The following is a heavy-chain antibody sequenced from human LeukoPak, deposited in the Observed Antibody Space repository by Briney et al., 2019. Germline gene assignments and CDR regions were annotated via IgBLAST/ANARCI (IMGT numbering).Heavy chain of an antibody. D-gene: IGHD3/OR15-3a*01. CDR3: ARRTDRVDDAFDV. CDR1: GGPFDNYA. J-gene: IGHJ3*01. CDR2: IIPSLNRA. V-gene: IGHV1-69*04. Sequence: GAAVKRICRSSGGPFDNYAINWVRQPPGQGLEWMGRIIPSLNRANYAQIRVTITADKSTATAYMELSGLRYEDTAVYYCARRTDRVDDAFDVWGQRTIGPVSS.